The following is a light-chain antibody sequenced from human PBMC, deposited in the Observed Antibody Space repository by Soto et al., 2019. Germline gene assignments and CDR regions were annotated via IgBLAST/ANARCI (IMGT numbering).Light chain of an antibody. CDR2: EVT. J-gene: IGLJ1*01. CDR3: SSYTSSSTLGYV. V-gene: IGLV2-14*01. CDR1: SGDIGSYNR. Sequence: QSALTQPASVSGSPGQSITISCTGTSGDIGSYNRVSWYQQHPGKAPKLIIYEVTDRPSGVSNRFSGSKSGNTASLTISGLQAEDEADYYCSSYTSSSTLGYVFGTGTKVTVL.